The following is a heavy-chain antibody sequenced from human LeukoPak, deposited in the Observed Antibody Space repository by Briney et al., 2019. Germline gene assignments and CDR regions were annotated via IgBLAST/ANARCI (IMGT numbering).Heavy chain of an antibody. V-gene: IGHV3-33*01. CDR3: ASSTITATLDY. D-gene: IGHD5-24*01. CDR1: GFTFSSYG. Sequence: GGSLRLSCAASGFTFSSYGMHWVRQAPGKGLEWVAVIWYDGSNKYYADSVKGRLTISRDNSKNTLYLKMNSLRAEDTAVYYCASSTITATLDYWGQGTLVTVSS. CDR2: IWYDGSNK. J-gene: IGHJ4*02.